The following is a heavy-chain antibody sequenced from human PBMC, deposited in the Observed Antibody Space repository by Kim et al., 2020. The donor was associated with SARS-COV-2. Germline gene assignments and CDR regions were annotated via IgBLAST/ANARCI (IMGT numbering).Heavy chain of an antibody. CDR1: GFTFSSYA. D-gene: IGHD1-26*01. V-gene: IGHV3-30*04. Sequence: GGSLRLSCAASGFTFSSYAMHWVRQAPGKGLEWVAVISYDGSNKYYADSVKGRFTISRDNSKNTLYLQMNSLRAEDTAVYYCARVKGGRYFNDFDIWGQETMVTVSS. J-gene: IGHJ3*02. CDR3: ARVKGGRYFNDFDI. CDR2: ISYDGSNK.